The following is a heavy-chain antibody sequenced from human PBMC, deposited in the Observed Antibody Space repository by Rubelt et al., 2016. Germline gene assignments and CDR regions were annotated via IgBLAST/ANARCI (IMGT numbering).Heavy chain of an antibody. V-gene: IGHV3-21*01. CDR3: ARQSTGYGMDV. J-gene: IGHJ6*02. CDR2: ISYITTHI. D-gene: IGHD1-1*01. CDR1: GFTFSSAS. Sequence: GGSLRLSCAASGFTFSSASMNWVRQAPGKGLEWVSSISYITTHIYYADSVKGRFTISRDNAKNSLYLQMNSLRAEDTAVYYCARQSTGYGMDVWGQGTTVTVSS.